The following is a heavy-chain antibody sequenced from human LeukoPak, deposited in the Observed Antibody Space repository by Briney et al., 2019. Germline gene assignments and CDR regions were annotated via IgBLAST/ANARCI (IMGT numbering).Heavy chain of an antibody. CDR2: ISASGVDT. J-gene: IGHJ4*02. Sequence: GGSLRLSCVASGFTFSNHAMTWVRQAPGKGLEWVSAISASGVDTFYAPSVKGRFTISRDNSKNTLYLQINSLRAEDTAIYYCAKSVVVITFRFDDWGQGALVTVSS. V-gene: IGHV3-23*01. CDR1: GFTFSNHA. CDR3: AKSVVVITFRFDD. D-gene: IGHD2-15*01.